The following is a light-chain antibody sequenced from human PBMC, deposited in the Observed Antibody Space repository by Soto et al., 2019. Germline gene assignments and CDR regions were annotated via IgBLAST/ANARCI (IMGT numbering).Light chain of an antibody. CDR3: CSYAGSYSYG. CDR1: SSDVGGFNS. Sequence: QSVVTQPRSVSGSPGQSVTISCTGTSSDVGGFNSVSWYQQHPGKAPKLMIYDVNKRPSGVPDRFSGSKSGSTASLTISGLQAEDEADYYCCSYAGSYSYGFATGTKFTVL. V-gene: IGLV2-11*01. J-gene: IGLJ1*01. CDR2: DVN.